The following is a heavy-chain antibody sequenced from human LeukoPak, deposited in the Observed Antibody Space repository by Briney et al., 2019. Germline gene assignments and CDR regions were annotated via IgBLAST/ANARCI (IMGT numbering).Heavy chain of an antibody. CDR3: ARRPPQNYNLFTGYSPHYYYYGMDV. V-gene: IGHV1-18*01. CDR2: ISAYNGNT. D-gene: IGHD3-9*01. CDR1: GYTFTSYG. Sequence: ASVKVSCKASGYTFTSYGISWVRQAPGQGLEWMGWISAYNGNTNYAQKLQGRVTMTTDTSTSTAYMELRSLRSDDTAVYYCARRPPQNYNLFTGYSPHYYYYGMDVWGQGTTVTVSS. J-gene: IGHJ6*02.